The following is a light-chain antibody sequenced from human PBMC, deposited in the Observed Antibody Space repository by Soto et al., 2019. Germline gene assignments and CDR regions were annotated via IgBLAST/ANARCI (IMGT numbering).Light chain of an antibody. CDR3: QSYDSSLSGHVV. V-gene: IGLV1-40*01. CDR2: NNN. J-gene: IGLJ2*01. CDR1: SSNIGAGYD. Sequence: QSVLTQPPSVSGAPGQRVTISCTGSSSNIGAGYDVHWYQQLPGTAPKLLIYNNNNRPSGVTDRFSGSKSGTSASLAITGLQAEDEADYYCQSYDSSLSGHVVFGGGTQLTVL.